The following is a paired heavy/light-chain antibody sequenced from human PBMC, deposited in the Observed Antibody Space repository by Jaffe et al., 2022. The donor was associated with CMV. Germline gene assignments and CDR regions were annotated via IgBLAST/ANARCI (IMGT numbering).Light chain of an antibody. CDR1: SSDVGAFNY. CDR2: DVT. CDR3: CSYAGSFIFV. J-gene: IGLJ1*01. Sequence: QSALTQPRSVSGSPGQSVTISCTGTSSDVGAFNYVSWFQHHPGKAPKVMIYDVTQRPSGVPDRFFGSKSGNTASLTISGLQAEDEADYYCCSYAGSFIFVFGSGTKLTVL. V-gene: IGLV2-11*01.
Heavy chain of an antibody. D-gene: IGHD4-17*01. V-gene: IGHV3-64D*06. J-gene: IGHJ4*02. CDR3: VTGERYYYAH. CDR1: GVSINQLG. Sequence: EVQLVESGGNLVKPGGSLRLSCSAYGVSINQLGMHWVRQAPGKGLELTSSISPDGVTTYYADSVKGRFSISRDNHQNMLFLQMSSLRAEDSALYYCVTGERYYYAHWGQGTLVTVSS. CDR2: ISPDGVTT.